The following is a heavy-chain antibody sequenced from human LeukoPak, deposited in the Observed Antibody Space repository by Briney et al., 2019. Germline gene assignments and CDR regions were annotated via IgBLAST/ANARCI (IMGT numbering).Heavy chain of an antibody. V-gene: IGHV3-53*01. J-gene: IGHJ4*02. CDR3: ARGITGTTLDY. CDR1: GFTVSSNY. D-gene: IGHD1-20*01. Sequence: GGSLRLSCAASGFTVSSNYMSWVRQAPGKGLEWVSVIYSGGSTYYADSVKGRFTISRDNSKDTLYLQMNSLRAEDTAVYYCARGITGTTLDYWGQGTLVTVSS. CDR2: IYSGGST.